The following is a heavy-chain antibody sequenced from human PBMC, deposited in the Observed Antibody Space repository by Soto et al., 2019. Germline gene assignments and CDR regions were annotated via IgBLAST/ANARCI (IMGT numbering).Heavy chain of an antibody. CDR3: ASASYYYDSSGYVLAWFAP. CDR2: IIPIFGTA. D-gene: IGHD3-22*01. V-gene: IGHV1-69*01. CDR1: GGTFSSYA. J-gene: IGHJ5*02. Sequence: QVQLVQSGAEVKKPGSSVTVSCTASGGTFSSYAISWVRQAPGQGLEWMGGIIPIFGTANYAQKFQGRVTITADESTRTAYMELSRLRSEDTAVYYCASASYYYDSSGYVLAWFAPWGQGTLVTVSS.